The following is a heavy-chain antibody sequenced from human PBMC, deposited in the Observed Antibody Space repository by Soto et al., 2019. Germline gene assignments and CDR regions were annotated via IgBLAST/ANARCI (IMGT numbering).Heavy chain of an antibody. CDR1: GGSLSGYY. CDR3: ARGQEGVVATH. CDR2: IKDGGRT. Sequence: QVQLQQWGAGLLKPSETLSLNCAVNGGSLSGYYWSWIRQPPGKGLEWIGEIKDGGRTNYSPSLMSRATISSDTYNNQFSLRLYSVTAEDTGVYYCARGQEGVVATHWDQGTLVTVSS. J-gene: IGHJ4*02. D-gene: IGHD5-12*01. V-gene: IGHV4-34*01.